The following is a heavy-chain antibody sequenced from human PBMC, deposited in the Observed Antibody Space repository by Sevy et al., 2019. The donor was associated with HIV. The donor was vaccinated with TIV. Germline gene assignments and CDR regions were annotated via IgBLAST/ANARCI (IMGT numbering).Heavy chain of an antibody. CDR2: ISYDGSNK. CDR1: GFTFSSYA. V-gene: IGHV3-30-3*01. Sequence: GGSLRLSCAASGFTFSSYAMHWVRQAPGKGLEWVAVISYDGSNKYYADSVKGRFTISRDNSKNTLYLQMNSLRAEDTAVYYCARDEGRVEGEIVVVPIPLYYYGMDVWGQGTTVTVSS. CDR3: ARDEGRVEGEIVVVPIPLYYYGMDV. D-gene: IGHD2-2*01. J-gene: IGHJ6*02.